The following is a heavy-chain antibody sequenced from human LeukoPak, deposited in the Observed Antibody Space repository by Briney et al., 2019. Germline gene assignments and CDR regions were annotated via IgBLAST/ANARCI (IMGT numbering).Heavy chain of an antibody. CDR2: IRYDGSNK. V-gene: IGHV3-30*02. J-gene: IGHJ6*03. CDR1: GFTFNSYD. Sequence: PGGSLRLSCAASGFTFNSYDMHWVRQAPGKGLEWVAFIRYDGSNKYYADSVKGRFTISRDNSKNTLYLQVNSLRVEDTAVYYCAKDGGNWYDSEGNYLMRSYMDVWGKGTTVSVSS. CDR3: AKDGGNWYDSEGNYLMRSYMDV. D-gene: IGHD3-16*01.